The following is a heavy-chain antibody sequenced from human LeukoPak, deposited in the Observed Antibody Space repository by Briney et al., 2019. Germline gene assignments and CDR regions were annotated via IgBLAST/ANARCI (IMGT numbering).Heavy chain of an antibody. CDR3: AREGYGYSSSWYGPKKPGWFDP. D-gene: IGHD6-13*01. V-gene: IGHV3-7*01. J-gene: IGHJ5*02. CDR2: IKQDGSEK. Sequence: PGGSLRLSCAASGFTFSSYWMSWVRQAPGKGLEWVANIKQDGSEKYYVDSVKGRFTISRDNAKNSLYLQMNSLRAEDTAVYYCAREGYGYSSSWYGPKKPGWFDPWGQGTLVTVSS. CDR1: GFTFSSYW.